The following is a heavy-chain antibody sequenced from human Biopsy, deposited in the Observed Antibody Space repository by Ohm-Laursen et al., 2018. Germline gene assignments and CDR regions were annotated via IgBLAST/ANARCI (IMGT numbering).Heavy chain of an antibody. CDR3: ARGLVGTGTSSPCWVLYDSYNYYYGMNV. D-gene: IGHD2-2*03. CDR1: GGSLNSYY. V-gene: IGHV4-59*01. CDR2: VYARENT. Sequence: GTLSLTCTVSGGSLNSYYWSWIRPPPGKGLEWIGYVYARENTKYNPSLESRITISVDMTKNQFSLKLNSMTAADTAVYFCARGLVGTGTSSPCWVLYDSYNYYYGMNVWAQGTTVTVSS. J-gene: IGHJ6*02.